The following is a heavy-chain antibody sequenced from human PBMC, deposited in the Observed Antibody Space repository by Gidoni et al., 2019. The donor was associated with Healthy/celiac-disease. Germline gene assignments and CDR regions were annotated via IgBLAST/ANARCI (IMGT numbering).Heavy chain of an antibody. CDR1: DYYFTSDG. CDR2: IRAYNGNT. D-gene: IGHD4-17*01. Sequence: QVQLVQSGAGVKKHGASVKGGCKASDYYFTSDGISWVRQAPGQGRGWMGWIRAYNGNTTYAQKLQCSVTMSTYTSPSTAYMELRSLTADDTAVYYCATRPRNFNDYDSGVVYWGQGTLVTVSS. CDR3: ATRPRNFNDYDSGVVY. V-gene: IGHV1-18*01. J-gene: IGHJ4*02.